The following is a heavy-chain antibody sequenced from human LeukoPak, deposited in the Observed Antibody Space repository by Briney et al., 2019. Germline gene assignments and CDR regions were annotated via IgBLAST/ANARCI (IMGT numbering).Heavy chain of an antibody. D-gene: IGHD3-22*01. V-gene: IGHV3-48*03. CDR2: ISSGSTI. CDR3: ARSRGYYDRSGYYIR. Sequence: GGSLRLSCAASGLTFSSYEMNWVRQAPGKGLEWVSYISSGSTIYYADSVKGRFTISRDNAKNSLYLQMNSLRAEDTAVNYCARSRGYYDRSGYYIRWGQGTLVTVSS. CDR1: GLTFSSYE. J-gene: IGHJ4*02.